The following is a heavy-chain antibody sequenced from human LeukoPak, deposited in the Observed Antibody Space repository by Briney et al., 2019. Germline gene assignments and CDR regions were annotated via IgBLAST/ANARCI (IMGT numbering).Heavy chain of an antibody. CDR2: ISWNSGSI. J-gene: IGHJ4*02. Sequence: GGSLRLSCAASGFTFDDYAMHWVRHAPGKGLEWVSGISWNSGSIGYADSVKGRFTISRDNAKNSLYLQMNSLRAEDTALYYCAKGHSSMIVVVTFDYWGQGTLVTVSS. CDR1: GFTFDDYA. V-gene: IGHV3-9*01. D-gene: IGHD3-22*01. CDR3: AKGHSSMIVVVTFDY.